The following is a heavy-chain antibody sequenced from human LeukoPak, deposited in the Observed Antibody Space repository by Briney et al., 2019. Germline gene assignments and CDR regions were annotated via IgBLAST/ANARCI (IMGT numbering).Heavy chain of an antibody. V-gene: IGHV3-30*18. J-gene: IGHJ4*02. CDR3: AKDHYDILTGTDY. CDR1: GFTFSSYG. Sequence: PGGSLRLSCAASGFTFSSYGMHWVRQAPGKGLEWVAVISYDGSNKYYADSVKGRFTISRDNSKNTLYLQMNSLRAEDTALYYCAKDHYDILTGTDYWGQGTLVTVSS. CDR2: ISYDGSNK. D-gene: IGHD3-9*01.